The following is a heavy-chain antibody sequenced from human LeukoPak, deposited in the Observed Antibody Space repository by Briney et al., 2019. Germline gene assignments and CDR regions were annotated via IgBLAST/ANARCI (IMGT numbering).Heavy chain of an antibody. CDR2: INWNGGST. V-gene: IGHV3-20*04. CDR3: TTVLGIDP. D-gene: IGHD2-15*01. J-gene: IGHJ5*02. CDR1: GFTFDDYG. Sequence: PGGPLRLSCAASGFTFDDYGMSWVRQAPGKGLEWVSGINWNGGSTGYADSVKGRFTISRDNAKNSLYLQMNSLKTEDTAVYYCTTVLGIDPWGQGTLVTVSS.